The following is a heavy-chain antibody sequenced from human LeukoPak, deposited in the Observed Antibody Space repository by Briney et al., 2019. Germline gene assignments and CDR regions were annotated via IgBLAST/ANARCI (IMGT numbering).Heavy chain of an antibody. D-gene: IGHD3/OR15-3a*01. Sequence: PGGSLRLSCAVSGFRVSDYYMSWVRQAPGKGLEWVGLIRDSGEAFYADFARGRFAISRDESENKLYLQMNSLRVEDTAVYFCARDRAANQDWVEFDPWGQGTPVILSS. J-gene: IGHJ5*02. CDR2: IRDSGEA. CDR1: GFRVSDYY. V-gene: IGHV3-66*03. CDR3: ARDRAANQDWVEFDP.